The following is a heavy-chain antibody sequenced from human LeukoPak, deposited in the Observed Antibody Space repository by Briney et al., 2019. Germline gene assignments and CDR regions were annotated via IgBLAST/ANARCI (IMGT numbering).Heavy chain of an antibody. D-gene: IGHD5-18*01. CDR3: ASEIGYGTDY. Sequence: KPSETLSLTCTVSGGSISSYYWSWIRQPPGKGLEWIGYIYYSGSTNYNPSLKSRVTISVDTSKNQFSLKLSSVTAADTAVYYCASEIGYGTDYWGQGTLVTVSS. CDR2: IYYSGST. V-gene: IGHV4-59*01. J-gene: IGHJ4*02. CDR1: GGSISSYY.